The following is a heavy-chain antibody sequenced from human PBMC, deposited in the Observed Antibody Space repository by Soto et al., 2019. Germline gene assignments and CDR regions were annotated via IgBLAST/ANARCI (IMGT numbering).Heavy chain of an antibody. J-gene: IGHJ4*02. D-gene: IGHD7-27*01. Sequence: ASVKVSCKASGYTFTGYYMHWVRQAPGQGLEWMGWINPNSGGTNYAQKFQGWVTMTRDTSISTAYMELSRLRSDDTAVYYCARSEPGDRYYFDYWGQGTLVTVSS. CDR2: INPNSGGT. V-gene: IGHV1-2*04. CDR3: ARSEPGDRYYFDY. CDR1: GYTFTGYY.